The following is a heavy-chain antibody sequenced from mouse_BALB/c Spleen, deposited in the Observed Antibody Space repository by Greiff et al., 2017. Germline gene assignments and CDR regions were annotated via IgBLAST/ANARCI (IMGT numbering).Heavy chain of an antibody. CDR2: INPSNGGT. V-gene: IGHV1S81*02. CDR3: TRAGVPWFAY. D-gene: IGHD2-14*01. CDR1: GYTFTSYY. Sequence: VQLQQSGAELVKPGASVKLSCKASGYTFTSYYMYWVKQRPGQGLEWIGEINPSNGGTNFNEKFKSKATLTVDKSSSTAYMQLSSLTSEDSAVYYCTRAGVPWFAYWGQGTLVTVSA. J-gene: IGHJ3*01.